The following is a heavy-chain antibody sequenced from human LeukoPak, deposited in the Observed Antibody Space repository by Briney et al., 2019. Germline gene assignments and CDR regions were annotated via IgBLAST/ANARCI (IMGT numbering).Heavy chain of an antibody. J-gene: IGHJ4*02. CDR2: INWYSGAI. D-gene: IGHD3-3*01. CDR3: AKGRYYDFWSYFYY. Sequence: GGSLRLSCAASGFTLDDYAIHWVRQVPAKGREGVASINWYSGAIGYATAVKGRFTISRDNAKNSLYLQMNSLRPEDMALYYCAKGRYYDFWSYFYYWGQGTLVTVSS. V-gene: IGHV3-9*03. CDR1: GFTLDDYA.